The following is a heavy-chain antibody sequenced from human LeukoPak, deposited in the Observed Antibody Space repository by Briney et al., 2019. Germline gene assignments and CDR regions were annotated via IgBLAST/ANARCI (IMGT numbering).Heavy chain of an antibody. V-gene: IGHV3-73*01. D-gene: IGHD5-18*01. CDR1: GFTFSGSA. J-gene: IGHJ4*02. CDR2: IRSKAKSYAT. CDR3: ARVQQLSDY. Sequence: GGSLRLSCAASGFTFSGSAMHWVRQASGKGLEWVGRIRSKAKSYATAYVESVKGRFTISRDDSKNTAYLQMNSLRAEDTAVYYCARVQQLSDYWGQGTLVTVSS.